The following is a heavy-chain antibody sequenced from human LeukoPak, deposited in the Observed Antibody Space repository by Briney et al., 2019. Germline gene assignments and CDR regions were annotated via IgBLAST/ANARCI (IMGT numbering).Heavy chain of an antibody. CDR3: ARGARDSSGYIDY. J-gene: IGHJ4*02. CDR2: ISSSSSTI. Sequence: GGSLRLSCAASGFTFSSYSMNWVRQAPGNGLEWVSYISSSSSTIYYADSVKGRFTISRDNAKNSLYLQMNSLRAEDTAVYYCARGARDSSGYIDYWGQGTLVTVSS. D-gene: IGHD3-22*01. V-gene: IGHV3-48*01. CDR1: GFTFSSYS.